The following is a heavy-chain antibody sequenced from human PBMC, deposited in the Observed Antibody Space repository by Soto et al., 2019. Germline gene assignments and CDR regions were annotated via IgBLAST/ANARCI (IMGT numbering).Heavy chain of an antibody. Sequence: XGSLRLSCAASGFTLSSYSRNWVRQAPGKGLEWVSSISSSSSYIYYADSVKGRFTISRDNAKNSLYLQMNSLRAEDTAVYYCARDRQTDYGMDVWGQGSTVTVSS. V-gene: IGHV3-21*01. CDR1: GFTLSSYS. J-gene: IGHJ6*02. CDR3: ARDRQTDYGMDV. CDR2: ISSSSSYI.